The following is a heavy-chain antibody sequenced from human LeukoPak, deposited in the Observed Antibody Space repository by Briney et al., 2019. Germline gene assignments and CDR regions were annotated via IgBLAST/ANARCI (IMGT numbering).Heavy chain of an antibody. J-gene: IGHJ4*02. CDR1: GFTFSSYS. V-gene: IGHV3-21*01. CDR2: ISSSSNYI. Sequence: PGGSLRLSCAASGFTFSSYSMNWVRQAPGKGLEWVSSISSSSNYIYYADSVKGRFTISRDNAKNSLYLQMNSLRAEDTAVYYCARETYYYDSSGYYLFDYWGQGTLVTVSS. CDR3: ARETYYYDSSGYYLFDY. D-gene: IGHD3-22*01.